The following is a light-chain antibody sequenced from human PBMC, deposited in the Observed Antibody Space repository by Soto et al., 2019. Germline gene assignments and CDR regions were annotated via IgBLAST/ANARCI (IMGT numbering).Light chain of an antibody. J-gene: IGKJ1*01. V-gene: IGKV3-15*01. CDR2: GAS. CDR1: QSLSTN. Sequence: EIVMTQSPATLSVSPGERATLSCRASQSLSTNLAWYQQKPGQAPRLLIYGASTRATGIPARFSGSGSGTEFTLTISSLQSEDFAVYYCQQYSTWPRTFGQGTKVEIK. CDR3: QQYSTWPRT.